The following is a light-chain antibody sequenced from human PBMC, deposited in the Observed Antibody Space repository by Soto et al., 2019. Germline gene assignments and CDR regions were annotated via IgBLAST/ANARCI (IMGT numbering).Light chain of an antibody. CDR3: CSYAGSSTWV. CDR2: EGT. Sequence: QSALTQPASVSGSPGQSITISCTGTSSDVGNYNLVSWYQQHPGKAPKLMIYEGTKRPSGVSERFSGSKSGNTASLTISGLQAEDEADYYCCSYAGSSTWVFGGGTKLTVL. J-gene: IGLJ3*02. CDR1: SSDVGNYNL. V-gene: IGLV2-23*01.